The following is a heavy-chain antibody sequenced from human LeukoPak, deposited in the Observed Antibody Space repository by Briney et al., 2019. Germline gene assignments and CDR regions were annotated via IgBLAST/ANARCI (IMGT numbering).Heavy chain of an antibody. CDR3: ARITTRYFDY. CDR2: ISSSGSTI. D-gene: IGHD1-1*01. Sequence: GGSLRLSCAASGFTFSSYEMNWVRQAPGKGLEWVSYISSSGSTIYYADSVKGRFTISRDNAKNSLFLQMDSLSAEDTAVYYCARITTRYFDYWGQGTLVTVSS. CDR1: GFTFSSYE. V-gene: IGHV3-48*03. J-gene: IGHJ4*02.